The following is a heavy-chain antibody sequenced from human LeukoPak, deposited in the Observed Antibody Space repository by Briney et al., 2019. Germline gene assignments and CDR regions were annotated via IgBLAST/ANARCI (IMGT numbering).Heavy chain of an antibody. CDR3: ARGASSSWRTPAYYFDY. Sequence: PGGSLRLSCAASGFTFSIYAMSWVRQAPGKGLEWVSTISGSGGSTYYADSVKGRFTISRDNSKNTLYLQMNSLRAEDTAVYYCARGASSSWRTPAYYFDYWGQGTLVTVSS. J-gene: IGHJ4*02. CDR1: GFTFSIYA. CDR2: ISGSGGST. V-gene: IGHV3-23*01. D-gene: IGHD6-13*01.